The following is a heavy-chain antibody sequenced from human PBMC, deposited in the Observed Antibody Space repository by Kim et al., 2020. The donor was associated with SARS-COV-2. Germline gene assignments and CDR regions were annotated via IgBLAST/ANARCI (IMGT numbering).Heavy chain of an antibody. CDR3: ARDLSDTGTPKLVY. Sequence: GGSLRLSCAASGFTFSSYGMHWVRQAPGKGLEWVAVISYDGSNKYYADSVKGRFTISRDNSKNTLYLQMNSLRAEDTAVYYCARDLSDTGTPKLVYWGQGTLVTVSS. J-gene: IGHJ4*02. CDR1: GFTFSSYG. CDR2: ISYDGSNK. D-gene: IGHD5-18*01. V-gene: IGHV3-33*05.